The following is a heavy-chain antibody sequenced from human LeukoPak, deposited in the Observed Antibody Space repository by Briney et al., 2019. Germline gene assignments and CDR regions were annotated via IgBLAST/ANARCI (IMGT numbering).Heavy chain of an antibody. J-gene: IGHJ4*02. CDR2: INPGGGST. D-gene: IGHD6-6*01. V-gene: IGHV1-46*01. Sequence: ASVKVSCKAAGYTFTGYYMHWVRQAPGQGLEWMGIINPGGGSTNYAQKFQGRVTMTRDMSTSTVYMELSSLTSEDTAVYYCARVKTEGSSPGPFDYWGQGTLVTVSS. CDR1: GYTFTGYY. CDR3: ARVKTEGSSPGPFDY.